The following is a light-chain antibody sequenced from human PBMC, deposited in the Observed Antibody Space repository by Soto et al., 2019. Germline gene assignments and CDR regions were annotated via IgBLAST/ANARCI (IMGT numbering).Light chain of an antibody. CDR2: DAS. CDR3: QQSYRTPP. J-gene: IGKJ5*01. Sequence: GEIATLSCWASQSVSSNYLAEYQQKPGLAPSLLIYDASTMATGIADSFSGSWSWTAFTLTISSLQPEDFATYYCQQSYRTPPFGQGTRLEI. V-gene: IGKV3D-20*01. CDR1: QSVSSNY.